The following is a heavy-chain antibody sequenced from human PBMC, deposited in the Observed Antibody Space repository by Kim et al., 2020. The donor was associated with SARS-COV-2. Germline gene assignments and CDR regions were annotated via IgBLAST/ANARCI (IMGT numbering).Heavy chain of an antibody. Sequence: GGSLRLSCAASGFTFSSYAMSWVRQAPGKGLEWVSGISASGGATFYADSVKGRFTISRDNSKNTLYLQMNSLRAEDTALYYCAKDQYCSSTSCYAGYWGQGTLGTVSS. CDR3: AKDQYCSSTSCYAGY. D-gene: IGHD2-2*01. CDR1: GFTFSSYA. CDR2: ISASGGAT. J-gene: IGHJ4*02. V-gene: IGHV3-23*01.